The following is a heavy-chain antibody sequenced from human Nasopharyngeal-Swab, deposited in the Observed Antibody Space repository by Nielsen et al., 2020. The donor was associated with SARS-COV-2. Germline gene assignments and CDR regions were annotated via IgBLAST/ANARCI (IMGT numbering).Heavy chain of an antibody. CDR2: ISAYNGNT. J-gene: IGHJ6*02. V-gene: IGHV1-18*01. D-gene: IGHD1-26*01. CDR1: GYTFTSYG. Sequence: ASVKVSCKASGYTFTSYGISWVRQAPGQGLEWMGWISAYNGNTNYAQKLQGRVTTTTDTSTSTAYMELRSLRSDDTAVYYCARVRVGGATIPSWYYGMDVWGQGTTVTVSS. CDR3: ARVRVGGATIPSWYYGMDV.